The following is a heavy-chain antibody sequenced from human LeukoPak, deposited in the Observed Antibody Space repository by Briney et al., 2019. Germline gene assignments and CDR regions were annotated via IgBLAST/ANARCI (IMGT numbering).Heavy chain of an antibody. CDR1: GGSVSSGSYY. Sequence: PSETLSLTCTVSGGSVSSGSYYWSWIRQPPGKGLEWIGYIYYSGSTNYNPPLKSRVTISVDTSKNQFSLKLSSVTAADTAVYYCAREIRSRGTGWFDPWGQGTLVTVSS. D-gene: IGHD1-1*01. CDR3: AREIRSRGTGWFDP. V-gene: IGHV4-61*01. CDR2: IYYSGST. J-gene: IGHJ5*02.